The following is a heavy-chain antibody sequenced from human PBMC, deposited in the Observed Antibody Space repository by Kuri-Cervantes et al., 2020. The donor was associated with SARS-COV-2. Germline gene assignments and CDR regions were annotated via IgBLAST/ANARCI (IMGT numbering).Heavy chain of an antibody. D-gene: IGHD1-1*01. CDR1: YASMTSFY. CDR2: ICHTGKS. CDR3: ASGNDFSLDY. V-gene: IGHV4-59*01. Sequence: GSLRLSCTVSYASMTSFYWSWIRQSPGRGLEWIGYICHTGKSNYSPSPESRVSMSMAASESRFYLTLTSVTAADTAIYYCASGNDFSLDYWGQGTLVTVSS. J-gene: IGHJ4*02.